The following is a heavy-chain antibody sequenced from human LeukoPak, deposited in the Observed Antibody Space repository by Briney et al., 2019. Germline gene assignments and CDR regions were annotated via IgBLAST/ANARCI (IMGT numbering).Heavy chain of an antibody. Sequence: APVKVSCKASGYTFTSCDINWVRQATGQGLEWMGWMNPNSGNTGYGQSFQGRITMTRDISIGTAYMELSNLTSEDTAIYYCTRGSSGRRDNWGRGTLVTVSA. J-gene: IGHJ4*02. CDR2: MNPNSGNT. D-gene: IGHD6-19*01. V-gene: IGHV1-8*01. CDR3: TRGSSGRRDN. CDR1: GYTFTSCD.